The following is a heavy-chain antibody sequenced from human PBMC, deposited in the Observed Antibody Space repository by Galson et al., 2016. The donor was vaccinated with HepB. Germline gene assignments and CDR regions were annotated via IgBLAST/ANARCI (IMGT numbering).Heavy chain of an antibody. V-gene: IGHV4-4*02. Sequence: SLRLSCAASGFMFSSYGIHWVRQPPGKGLEWIGEIYHSGRTNYSPSLKSRVTMSVDKSKNQFSLRLNSVTAADTAVYYCAVDYGGNSAFDSWGQGTLATVSS. CDR2: IYHSGRT. CDR3: AVDYGGNSAFDS. D-gene: IGHD4-23*01. J-gene: IGHJ4*02. CDR1: GFMFSSYG.